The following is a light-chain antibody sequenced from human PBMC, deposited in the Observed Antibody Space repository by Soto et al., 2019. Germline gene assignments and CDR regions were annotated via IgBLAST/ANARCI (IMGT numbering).Light chain of an antibody. J-gene: IGLJ3*02. CDR1: SSDVGNSNF. CDR3: CSYAGRTTGV. CDR2: EGT. Sequence: QSVLTQPASVSGSPGQLITISCTGTSSDVGNSNFVSWYQHHPGKAPKLMIYEGTKLSSGVSNRFSGSKSGNTASLTISGLQAEDEADYYCCSYAGRTTGVFGGGTKLTVL. V-gene: IGLV2-23*01.